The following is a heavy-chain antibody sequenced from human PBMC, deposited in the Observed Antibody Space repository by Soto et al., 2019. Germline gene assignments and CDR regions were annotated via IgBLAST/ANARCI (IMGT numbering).Heavy chain of an antibody. CDR3: AVGSMFDY. V-gene: IGHV4-34*01. CDR1: GGSFSGYY. J-gene: IGHJ4*02. D-gene: IGHD1-26*01. CDR2: INHSGST. Sequence: SETLSLTCAVYGGSFSGYYWSWIRQPPGKGLEWIGEINHSGSTNYNPSLKSRVTISVDTSKNQFSLKLSSVTAADTAVYYCAVGSMFDYWGQGTLVTVSS.